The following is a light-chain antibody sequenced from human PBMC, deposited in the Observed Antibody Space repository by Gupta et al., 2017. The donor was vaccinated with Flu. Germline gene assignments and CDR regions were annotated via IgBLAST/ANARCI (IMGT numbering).Light chain of an antibody. J-gene: IGLJ3*02. V-gene: IGLV1-47*01. CDR3: AAWDDNLNGLV. Sequence: SVSNVRKNNVLWYQLDPGTAPKILIYLNTQRPSGVPDRFLGSKSGTSASLAISGLRSDDEADYYCAAWDDNLNGLVFGEGTKLTVL. CDR2: LNT. CDR1: VSNVRKNN.